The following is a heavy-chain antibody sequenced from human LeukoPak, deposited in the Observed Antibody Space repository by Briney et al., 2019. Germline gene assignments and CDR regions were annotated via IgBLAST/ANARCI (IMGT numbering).Heavy chain of an antibody. CDR2: IYPGDSDT. D-gene: IGHD2-15*01. CDR1: GYSFTSYW. CDR3: ARQYCSGGSCYFIDY. J-gene: IGHJ4*02. V-gene: IGHV5-51*01. Sequence: GESLKISCKGSGYSFTSYWIGWVRQMPGKGLEWMGIIYPGDSDTRYSPSFQGQVTISADKSISTAYLQWSSLKASDTAMYYCARQYCSGGSCYFIDYWGRGTLVTVPS.